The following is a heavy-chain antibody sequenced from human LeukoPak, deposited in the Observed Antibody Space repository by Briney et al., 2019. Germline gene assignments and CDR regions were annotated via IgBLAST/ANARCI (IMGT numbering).Heavy chain of an antibody. J-gene: IGHJ4*02. D-gene: IGHD2-21*01. V-gene: IGHV3-21*01. Sequence: GGTLRLSCAASGFTFSSHGMNWVRQAPGKGLEWVSSISSSSSYKYYADSLKGRFTISRDNAKNSLFLQMNSLRAEDTAVYYCARDSPNDGILWWSTDYWGQGTLVTVSS. CDR3: ARDSPNDGILWWSTDY. CDR2: ISSSSSYK. CDR1: GFTFSSHG.